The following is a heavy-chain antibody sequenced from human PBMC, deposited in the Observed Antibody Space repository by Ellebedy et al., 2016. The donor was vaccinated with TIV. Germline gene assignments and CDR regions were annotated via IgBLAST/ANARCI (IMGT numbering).Heavy chain of an antibody. Sequence: GESLKISCAASGFNFGGHAMKWVRQAPGKGLEWVSSSGSSAYSTHYAESVKGRFTISRDNSRNTLYLQMNSVRGEDTAVYFCAKDLRYSAGWGGALDIWGHGAMVTVSS. CDR3: AKDLRYSAGWGGALDI. V-gene: IGHV3-23*01. CDR2: SGSSAYST. D-gene: IGHD2-8*02. J-gene: IGHJ3*02. CDR1: GFNFGGHA.